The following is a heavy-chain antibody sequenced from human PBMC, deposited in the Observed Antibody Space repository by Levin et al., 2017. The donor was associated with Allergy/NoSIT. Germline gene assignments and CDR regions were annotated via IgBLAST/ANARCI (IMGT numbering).Heavy chain of an antibody. CDR2: ISYDGSNK. D-gene: IGHD2-2*02. Sequence: GGSLRLSCAASGFTFSSYGMHWVRQAPGKGLEWVAVISYDGSNKYYADSVKGRFTISRDNSKNTLYLQMNSLRAEDTAVYYCAKVYCSSTSCYTAYYYYGMDVWGQGTTVTVSS. CDR3: AKVYCSSTSCYTAYYYYGMDV. J-gene: IGHJ6*02. CDR1: GFTFSSYG. V-gene: IGHV3-30*18.